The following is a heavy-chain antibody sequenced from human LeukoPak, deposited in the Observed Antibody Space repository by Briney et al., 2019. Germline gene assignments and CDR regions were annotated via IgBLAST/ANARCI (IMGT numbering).Heavy chain of an antibody. D-gene: IGHD1-26*01. J-gene: IGHJ4*02. CDR1: GYTFTSYD. V-gene: IGHV1-8*01. CDR3: ERGQRGSGSYYIGFY. CDR2: MNPNSGNT. Sequence: ASVKVSCKASGYTFTSYDINWVRQATGQGLEWMGWMNPNSGNTGYAQKFQGRVTMTRNTSISTAYMELSSLRSEDTAVYYCERGQRGSGSYYIGFYWGQGTLVTVSS.